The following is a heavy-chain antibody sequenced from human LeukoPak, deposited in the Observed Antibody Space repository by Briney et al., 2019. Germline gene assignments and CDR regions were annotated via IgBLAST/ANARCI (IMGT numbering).Heavy chain of an antibody. CDR3: AHISSSWPDY. CDR1: GFTFSSYS. D-gene: IGHD6-13*01. CDR2: ISSSSSYI. V-gene: IGHV3-21*04. Sequence: NPGGSPSLSCAASGFTFSSYSMNWVRQAPGKGLEWVSSISSSSSYIYYADSVKGRFTISRDNSKNTLYLQMNSLRAEDTAVYYCAHISSSWPDYCGQGTLVTVSS. J-gene: IGHJ4*02.